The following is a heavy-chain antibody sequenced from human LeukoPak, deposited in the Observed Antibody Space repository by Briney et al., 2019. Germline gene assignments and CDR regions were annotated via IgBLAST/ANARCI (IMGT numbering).Heavy chain of an antibody. Sequence: SETLSLTCTVSGGSISSYYWSWIRQPPGKGLEWLGYIYYSGSTNYNPSLKSRVTISVDTSKNQFSLKLSSVTAADTAVYYCARGLGDFWSGSGLNDYWGQGTLVTVSS. CDR2: IYYSGST. V-gene: IGHV4-59*01. J-gene: IGHJ4*02. D-gene: IGHD3-3*01. CDR3: ARGLGDFWSGSGLNDY. CDR1: GGSISSYY.